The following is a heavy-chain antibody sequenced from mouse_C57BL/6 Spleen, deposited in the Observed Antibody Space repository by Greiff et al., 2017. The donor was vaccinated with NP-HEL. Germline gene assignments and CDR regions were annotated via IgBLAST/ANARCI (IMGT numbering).Heavy chain of an antibody. CDR1: GFTFNTYA. D-gene: IGHD2-3*01. V-gene: IGHV10-3*01. Sequence: EVHLVESGGGLVQPKGSLKLSCAASGFTFNTYAMHWVRQAPGKGLEWVARIRSKSSNYATYYADSVKDRFTISRDDSQSMLYLQMNNLKTEDTAMYYCVRWDDGYYVDYYAMDYWGQGTSVTVSS. CDR3: VRWDDGYYVDYYAMDY. J-gene: IGHJ4*01. CDR2: IRSKSSNYAT.